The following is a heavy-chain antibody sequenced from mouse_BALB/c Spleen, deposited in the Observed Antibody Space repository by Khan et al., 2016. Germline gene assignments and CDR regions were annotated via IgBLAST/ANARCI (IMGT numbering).Heavy chain of an antibody. D-gene: IGHD2-2*01. CDR1: GFTFNTYA. CDR2: IRSKSNNYAT. CDR3: VSYGYGAMDY. J-gene: IGHJ4*01. V-gene: IGHV10-1*02. Sequence: EVQLVESGGGLVQPKGSLKLSCAASGFTFNTYAMNWVRQAPGKGLEWVARIRSKSNNYATYYVDSVKDRFTISRDDSQSMLYLQMNNLKTEDTATYYCVSYGYGAMDYWGQGTSVTVSS.